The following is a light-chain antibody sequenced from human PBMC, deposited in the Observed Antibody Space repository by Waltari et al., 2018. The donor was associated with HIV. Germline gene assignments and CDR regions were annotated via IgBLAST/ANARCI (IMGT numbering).Light chain of an antibody. V-gene: IGLV2-23*02. CDR2: EVS. J-gene: IGLJ2*01. Sequence: QSALTQPASVSGSPGQSITISCTGTRSDVGSFNIVSCYQQHPGKAPKLMIYEVSKRPSGVSNRFSGSKSGNTASLTISGLQAEDEADYYCCSYAGSSTFDVVFGGGTKLTVL. CDR1: RSDVGSFNI. CDR3: CSYAGSSTFDVV.